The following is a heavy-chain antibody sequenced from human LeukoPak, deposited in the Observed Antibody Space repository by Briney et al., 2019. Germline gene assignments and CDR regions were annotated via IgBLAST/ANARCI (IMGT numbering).Heavy chain of an antibody. J-gene: IGHJ4*02. V-gene: IGHV4-4*09. CDR3: AGSYSSSPLSDY. CDR2: IYTSGST. D-gene: IGHD6-6*01. CDR1: GGSISSYY. Sequence: SESLSLTCTVSGGSISSYYWSWIRQPPGKGLEWIGYIYTSGSTNYNPSLKSRVTISVDTSKNQFSLKLSSVTAADTAVYYCAGSYSSSPLSDYWGQGTLVTVSS.